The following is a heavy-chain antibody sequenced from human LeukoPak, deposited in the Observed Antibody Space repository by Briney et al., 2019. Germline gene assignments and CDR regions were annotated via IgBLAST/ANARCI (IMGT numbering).Heavy chain of an antibody. V-gene: IGHV1-18*01. CDR1: GYTFTSYG. J-gene: IGHJ4*02. D-gene: IGHD6-19*01. CDR3: ARSPKSIAVAGTGFDY. CDR2: ISAYNGNT. Sequence: GASVKVSCKASGYTFTSYGISWVRQAPGQGLEWMGWISAYNGNTNYAQKLQGRVTMTTDTSTSIAYMELRSLRSDDTAVYYCARSPKSIAVAGTGFDYWGQGTLVTVSS.